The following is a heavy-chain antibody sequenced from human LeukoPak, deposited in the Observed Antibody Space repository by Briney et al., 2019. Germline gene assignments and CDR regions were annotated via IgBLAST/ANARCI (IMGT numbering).Heavy chain of an antibody. CDR2: ILPILGIA. Sequence: SVTVSCKVSGYTLPRYGISWVRQAPARGLEWMGSILPILGIANYAQKFQGRVTITADKSTSTAYMELSSLRSEDTAVYYCARDRDSSGWYAYYWGQGTLVTVSS. J-gene: IGHJ4*02. CDR1: GYTLPRYG. D-gene: IGHD6-19*01. V-gene: IGHV1-69*04. CDR3: ARDRDSSGWYAYY.